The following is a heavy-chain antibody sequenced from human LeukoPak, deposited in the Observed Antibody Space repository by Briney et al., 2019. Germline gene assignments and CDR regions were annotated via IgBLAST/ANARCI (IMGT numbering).Heavy chain of an antibody. CDR2: ISPDKT. Sequence: GGSLRLSCAVSGFSFSTNPMSWVRQAPGKGLEWVSAISPDKTYYADSVKGRLTISRDNYKNTVDLHMNSPRAEDTAIYYCVKEHVDRAFTRSFEIWGQGIVVTVSS. CDR1: GFSFSTNP. CDR3: VKEHVDRAFTRSFEI. J-gene: IGHJ3*02. D-gene: IGHD3-3*02. V-gene: IGHV3-23*01.